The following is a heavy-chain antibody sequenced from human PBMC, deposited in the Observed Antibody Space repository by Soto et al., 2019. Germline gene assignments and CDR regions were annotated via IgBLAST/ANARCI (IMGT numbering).Heavy chain of an antibody. D-gene: IGHD3-10*01. J-gene: IGHJ6*02. CDR3: ARGRRVQGSFTSCHGYYGMDV. V-gene: IGHV1-18*01. Sequence: ASVKVSCKASGYTFISYAINWVRQAPGQGVEWMGWISPYNGNANYAQILQGRVTMTTDTSTSTAYMELRSLRSDDTAVYYCARGRRVQGSFTSCHGYYGMDVWGQGTTVTVSS. CDR2: ISPYNGNA. CDR1: GYTFISYA.